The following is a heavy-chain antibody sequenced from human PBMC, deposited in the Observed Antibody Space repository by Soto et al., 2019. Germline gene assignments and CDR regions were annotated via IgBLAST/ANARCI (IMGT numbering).Heavy chain of an antibody. CDR3: ARERGQIDY. CDR1: GFTFSSYG. CDR2: IWHDGSNQ. Sequence: QVQLVESGGGVVQPGRSLRLSCAASGFTFSSYGMQWVRQAPCKGLEWVAVIWHDGSNQYYADSVKGRFTISRDNSNNYLYLQLNSLRAEDTAVYYCARERGQIDYWGQGTLVTVSS. V-gene: IGHV3-33*01. J-gene: IGHJ4*02.